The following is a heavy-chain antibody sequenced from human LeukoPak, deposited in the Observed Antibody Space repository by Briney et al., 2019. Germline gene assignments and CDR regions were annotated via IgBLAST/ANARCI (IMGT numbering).Heavy chain of an antibody. Sequence: ASVDVSCKASGFTFTSSAVQWVRQARGQGLEGIGWIVVGSGNTNYAQKFQERVTITRDMSTSTAYMELSSLRSEDTAVYYCAAIRGYSYGYPYMDVWGKGTPVTVSS. V-gene: IGHV1-58*01. CDR2: IVVGSGNT. CDR3: AAIRGYSYGYPYMDV. CDR1: GFTFTSSA. D-gene: IGHD5-18*01. J-gene: IGHJ6*03.